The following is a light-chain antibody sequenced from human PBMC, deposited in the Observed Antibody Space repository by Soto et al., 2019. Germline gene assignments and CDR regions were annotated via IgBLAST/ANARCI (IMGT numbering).Light chain of an antibody. Sequence: EIVMTQSPATLSVSPGKRVTLSCRASQSISSDLAWVQLKRGQAPRLLIYGSSSRAPGMPARLTGSGSGTEYTIAISRLQSDNVTVYYCQPHTHWPTFGEGTEVEIK. J-gene: IGKJ1*01. CDR3: QPHTHWPT. CDR1: QSISSD. CDR2: GSS. V-gene: IGKV3-15*01.